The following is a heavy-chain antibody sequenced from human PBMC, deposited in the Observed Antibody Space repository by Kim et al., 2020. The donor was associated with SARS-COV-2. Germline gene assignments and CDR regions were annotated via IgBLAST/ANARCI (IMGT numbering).Heavy chain of an antibody. V-gene: IGHV1-8*01. D-gene: IGHD2-21*01. Sequence: ASVKVSCKASGYTFTSYDINWVRQATGQGLEWMGWMNPNSGNTGYAQKFQGRVTMTRNTTIRTAYMERSSLRSEETAVYYCARGHLKSIVVVIAPRPYYYYMDVWGKGTTVTVSS. CDR2: MNPNSGNT. CDR1: GYTFTSYD. CDR3: ARGHLKSIVVVIAPRPYYYYMDV. J-gene: IGHJ6*03.